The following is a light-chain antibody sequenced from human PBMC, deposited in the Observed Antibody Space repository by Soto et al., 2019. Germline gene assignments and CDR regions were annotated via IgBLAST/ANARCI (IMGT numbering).Light chain of an antibody. V-gene: IGKV1-39*01. J-gene: IGKJ5*01. CDR2: GTS. CDR1: QAINTY. CDR3: QQSYSTLLIT. Sequence: DIQMTQSPSFLSASVGDRVTISCRASQAINTYLNWYQQKPGKAPKLLIYGTSDFQNGVPSRFSGGGSGTDFTLTISSLQPADFATYYCQQSYSTLLITFGHGTRLEV.